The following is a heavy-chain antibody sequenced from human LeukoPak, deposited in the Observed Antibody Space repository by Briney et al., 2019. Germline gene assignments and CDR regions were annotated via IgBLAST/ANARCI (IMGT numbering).Heavy chain of an antibody. V-gene: IGHV3-23*01. CDR2: VDGGGGT. D-gene: IGHD6-13*01. CDR3: AKQSAGSAAWYSLHYDF. Sequence: PGGFLRLSCAASGFTLSSYAMTWVRQAPGRGLEWVSSVDGGGGTYYADSVKGRFTISRDNSKDTLYLQMNGLRAEDTAVYFCAKQSAGSAAWYSLHYDFWGQGTLVTVSS. J-gene: IGHJ4*02. CDR1: GFTLSSYA.